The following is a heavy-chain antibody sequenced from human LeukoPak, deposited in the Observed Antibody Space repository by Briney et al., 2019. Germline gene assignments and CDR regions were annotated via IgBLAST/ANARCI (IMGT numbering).Heavy chain of an antibody. D-gene: IGHD1-26*01. CDR1: GRTFRRYA. V-gene: IGHV1-69*13. Sequence: SEKVPYKACGRTFRRYAISWVRQAPAQALEWMGGIIPIFDTAIHAQKCQGRVTITADESTSTLYMELSSLGSEDTAVYYCAREVGFEDYWGQGTLVTVSS. CDR3: AREVGFEDY. J-gene: IGHJ4*02. CDR2: IIPIFDTA.